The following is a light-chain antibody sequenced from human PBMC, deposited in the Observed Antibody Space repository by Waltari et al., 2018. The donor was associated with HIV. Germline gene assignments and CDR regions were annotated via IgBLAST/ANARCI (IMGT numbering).Light chain of an antibody. Sequence: DIQLTQSPSTLSASVGDRVIIPCRASQSISSGLAWYQQRPGRAPNLLIYKASSLRSGVPSRFSGSGSGTEFTLTISSLQPDDFATYYCQQYNGYPLTFGGGTKVEIK. CDR3: QQYNGYPLT. V-gene: IGKV1-5*03. CDR2: KAS. CDR1: QSISSG. J-gene: IGKJ4*01.